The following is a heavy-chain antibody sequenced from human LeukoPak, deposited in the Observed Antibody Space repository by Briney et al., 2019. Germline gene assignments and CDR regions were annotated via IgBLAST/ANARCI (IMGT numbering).Heavy chain of an antibody. D-gene: IGHD3-22*01. V-gene: IGHV3-48*04. J-gene: IGHJ4*02. CDR1: GFTFSSYS. CDR3: ARDRDSSGYYYGH. Sequence: PGGSLRLSCAASGFTFSSYSMNWVRQAPGKGLEWVSYISSSSSIIYYADSVKGLFTISRDNAKNSVYLQMNSLRAEDTAVYYCARDRDSSGYYYGHWGQGTLVTVSS. CDR2: ISSSSSII.